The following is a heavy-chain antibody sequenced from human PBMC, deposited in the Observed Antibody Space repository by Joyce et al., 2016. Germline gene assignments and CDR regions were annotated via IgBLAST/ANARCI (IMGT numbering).Heavy chain of an antibody. D-gene: IGHD1-26*01. CDR3: VPTGIAGAPLDLES. J-gene: IGHJ4*02. Sequence: EVQLVESGGGLVQPGRSLRLSCAASGFTFGHYAMHWVRQAPGKVLECVSGISWDSGAIVYGDSVKGRFTISRDNAKNSLYLQMNTLRTEDTALYYCVPTGIAGAPLDLESWGQGTLVTVSS. CDR1: GFTFGHYA. CDR2: ISWDSGAI. V-gene: IGHV3-9*01.